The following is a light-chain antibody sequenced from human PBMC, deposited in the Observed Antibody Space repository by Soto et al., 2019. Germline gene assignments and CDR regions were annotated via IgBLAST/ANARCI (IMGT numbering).Light chain of an antibody. Sequence: DIQLTQSPSFLSASVGDRVTITCRASQGISSYLAWYQQKPGKAPKLLIYAASTLQSGVPSRFRGSGSGTKFTLTISSLQPEDFATNYCQQLNSYPQSFGQGTKLEIK. V-gene: IGKV1-9*01. CDR1: QGISSY. J-gene: IGKJ2*01. CDR3: QQLNSYPQS. CDR2: AAS.